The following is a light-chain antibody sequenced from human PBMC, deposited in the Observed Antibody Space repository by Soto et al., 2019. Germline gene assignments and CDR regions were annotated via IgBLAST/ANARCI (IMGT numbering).Light chain of an antibody. CDR2: KAS. CDR3: QQYNSYPPT. Sequence: DIQMTQSPSTLSASVGDRVTITCRASQSISSWLAWYQQKPGKAPNLLIYKASSLEGGVLSRFSGSGSGTEFSLTISSLQPDDLATYYCQQYNSYPPTFGPGTKVDIK. CDR1: QSISSW. V-gene: IGKV1-5*03. J-gene: IGKJ3*01.